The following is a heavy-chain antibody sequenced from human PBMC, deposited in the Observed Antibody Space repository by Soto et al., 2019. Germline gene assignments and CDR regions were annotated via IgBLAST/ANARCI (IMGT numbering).Heavy chain of an antibody. D-gene: IGHD3-9*01. V-gene: IGHV2-5*02. J-gene: IGHJ5*02. CDR3: AHARGESLTAYYDGWFDP. CDR1: GFSLTTSAVG. Sequence: QITLKESGPTLVKPTQTLMLTCTFSGFSLTTSAVGVGWIRQPPGKALAWLALIYWDDDKRYNPSLKSRLTITKDTSKNQVVLTMTNMDPVDTATYYCAHARGESLTAYYDGWFDPWGQGTLVTVSS. CDR2: IYWDDDK.